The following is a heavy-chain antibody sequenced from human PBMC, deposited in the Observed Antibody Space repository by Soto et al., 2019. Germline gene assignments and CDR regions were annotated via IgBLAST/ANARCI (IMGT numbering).Heavy chain of an antibody. D-gene: IGHD6-13*01. J-gene: IGHJ5*02. CDR2: IYPGDSDT. V-gene: IGHV5-51*01. CDR1: VYIFTSYW. Sequence: GESLKIAYKGAVYIFTSYWSGWLRQMPGKGLEWMGIIYPGDSDTRYSPSFQGQVTISADKSISTAYLQWSSLKSSDTAMYYCARRAAGEVDPWGHGTLV. CDR3: ARRAAGEVDP.